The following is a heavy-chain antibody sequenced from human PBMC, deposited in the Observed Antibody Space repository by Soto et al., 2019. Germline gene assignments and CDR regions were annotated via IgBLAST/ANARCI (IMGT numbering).Heavy chain of an antibody. D-gene: IGHD2-2*01. CDR2: IIPIFGTA. J-gene: IGHJ6*02. Sequence: QVQLVQSGAEVKKPGSSVKVSCKASGGTFSSYAISWVRQAPGQGLEWMGGIIPIFGTANYAQKFQGRVTITADESTSTAYMELSSLRSEDTAVYYCARDQRRCCSSTSCRTYYYYYGMDVWGQGTTVTVSS. V-gene: IGHV1-69*01. CDR3: ARDQRRCCSSTSCRTYYYYYGMDV. CDR1: GGTFSSYA.